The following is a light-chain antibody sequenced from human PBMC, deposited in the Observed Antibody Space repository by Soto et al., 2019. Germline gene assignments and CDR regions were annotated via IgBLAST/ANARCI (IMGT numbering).Light chain of an antibody. V-gene: IGKV3-20*01. J-gene: IGKJ1*01. CDR2: ATS. CDR3: QQSGNS. Sequence: DIVLTQYPGTLSLSQGERATLSCRASQSVSSRYLAWYQQKPGQAPRLLIYATSSRATGIPDRFSGSGSGTEFTLTISRLETEDFAVYYCQQSGNSFGQGGKVDVK. CDR1: QSVSSRY.